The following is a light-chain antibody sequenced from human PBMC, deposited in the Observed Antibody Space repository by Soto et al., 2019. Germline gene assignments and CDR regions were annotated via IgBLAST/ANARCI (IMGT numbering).Light chain of an antibody. J-gene: IGLJ3*02. CDR1: SSDVGGYTY. Sequence: QSALTQPPSASGSPGQSVTIPCTGTSSDVGGYTYVSWYRQHPGKAPQLIIYEVSKRPSGVPDRFFGSKSDNTASLTVSGLQAEDEADYYCSSYAGSNHLVFGGGTQLTVL. CDR2: EVS. V-gene: IGLV2-8*01. CDR3: SSYAGSNHLV.